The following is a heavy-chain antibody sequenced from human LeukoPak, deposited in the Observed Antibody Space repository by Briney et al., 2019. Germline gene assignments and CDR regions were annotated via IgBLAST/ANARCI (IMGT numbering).Heavy chain of an antibody. CDR2: IIPIFGTA. V-gene: IGHV1-69*01. CDR3: AREYHCSGGSCYWWFDP. J-gene: IGHJ5*02. CDR1: GGTFSSYA. Sequence: GSSVKVSCKASGGTFSSYAISRVRQAPGQGLEWMGGIIPIFGTANYAQKFQGRVTITADESTSTAYMELSSLRSEDTAVYYCAREYHCSGGSCYWWFDPWGQGTLVTVSS. D-gene: IGHD2-15*01.